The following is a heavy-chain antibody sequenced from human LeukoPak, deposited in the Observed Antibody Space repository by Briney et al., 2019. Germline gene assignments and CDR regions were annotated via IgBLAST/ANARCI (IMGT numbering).Heavy chain of an antibody. CDR3: ARVPHPLVYGDHVDY. V-gene: IGHV3-64*01. J-gene: IGHJ4*02. CDR1: GFTFSSYA. CDR2: ISSNGGST. Sequence: GGSLRLSCAASGFTFSSYAMHWVRQAPGKGLEYVSAISSNGGSTYYANSVKGRFTISRDNSKNTLYLQMGSLRAEDMAVYYCARVPHPLVYGDHVDYWGQGTLVTVSS. D-gene: IGHD4-17*01.